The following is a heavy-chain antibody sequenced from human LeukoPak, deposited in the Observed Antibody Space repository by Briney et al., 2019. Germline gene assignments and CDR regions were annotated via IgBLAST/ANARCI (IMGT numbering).Heavy chain of an antibody. CDR2: INHSGST. J-gene: IGHJ6*03. CDR3: ARGRVSSSTWYSTYYYFFYMDF. CDR1: GGSFSGYY. Sequence: SETLSLTCAVYGGSFSGYYWSWIRQPPGKGLEWIGEINHSGSTNYNPSLKSRVTISVDTSKNQFSLKLSSVTAADTAVFYCARGRVSSSTWYSTYYYFFYMDFWGKGTTVTVSS. D-gene: IGHD4-11*01. V-gene: IGHV4-34*01.